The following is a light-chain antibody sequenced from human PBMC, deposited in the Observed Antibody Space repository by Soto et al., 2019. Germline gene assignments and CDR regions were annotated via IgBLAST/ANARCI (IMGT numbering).Light chain of an antibody. V-gene: IGLV2-14*01. Sequence: QSAMTQPALVSGSPGQSITISCTGTSSDVGGYKHVSWYQHHPGKAPKLMIYEVSNRPSGVSNRFSGSKSGYTASLTISGLQAEDEADYYCNSQRSSGTRVFGTGTKLTVL. J-gene: IGLJ1*01. CDR1: SSDVGGYKH. CDR2: EVS. CDR3: NSQRSSGTRV.